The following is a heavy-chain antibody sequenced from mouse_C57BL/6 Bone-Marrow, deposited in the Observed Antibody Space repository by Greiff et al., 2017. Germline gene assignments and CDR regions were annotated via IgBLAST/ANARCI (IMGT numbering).Heavy chain of an antibody. D-gene: IGHD1-1*01. J-gene: IGHJ2*01. V-gene: IGHV1-72*01. CDR3: AIDYITRDYFDY. CDR1: GYTFTSYW. CDR2: IDPNSGGT. Sequence: VQLQQPGAELVKPGASVKLSCKASGYTFTSYWMHWVKQRPGRGLEWIGRIDPNSGGTKYNEKFKSKATLTVDKPSRTAYMQLSSLTSEDSAFYYCAIDYITRDYFDYWGQGTTLTVSS.